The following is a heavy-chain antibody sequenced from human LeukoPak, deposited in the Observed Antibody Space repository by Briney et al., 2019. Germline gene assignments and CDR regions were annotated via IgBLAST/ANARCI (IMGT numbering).Heavy chain of an antibody. CDR1: GFTFSGYE. D-gene: IGHD3-3*01. J-gene: IGHJ4*02. CDR2: ISSSGSSI. CDR3: ARATVGFDY. Sequence: GGSLRLSCAASGFTFSGYEMNWVRQAPGKGLEWVSYISSSGSSIYYADSVKGRFTISRDNAKNSQYLQMNSLRAEDTAVYYCARATVGFDYWGQGTLVTVSS. V-gene: IGHV3-48*03.